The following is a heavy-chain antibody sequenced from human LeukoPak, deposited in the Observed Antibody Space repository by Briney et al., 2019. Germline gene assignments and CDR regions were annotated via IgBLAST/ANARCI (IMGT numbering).Heavy chain of an antibody. CDR1: GGSISSYH. Sequence: SETLSLTCTVSGGSISSYHWSWIRQPPGKGREWIGYIYYSGSTNYNPSLKSRVTISVDTSKNQFSLKLSSVTAAATAVYYCASSDKHGYNGYWGQGTLVTVS. CDR2: IYYSGST. CDR3: ASSDKHGYNGY. J-gene: IGHJ4*02. D-gene: IGHD5-24*01. V-gene: IGHV4-59*08.